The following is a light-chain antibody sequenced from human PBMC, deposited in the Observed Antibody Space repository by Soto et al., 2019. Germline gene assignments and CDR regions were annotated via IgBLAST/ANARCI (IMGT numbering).Light chain of an antibody. CDR2: DND. CDR3: GTWDGSLNAGV. V-gene: IGLV1-51*01. J-gene: IGLJ3*02. CDR1: SSNIENND. Sequence: QSVLTQPPSVSAAPGQTVTISCSGSSSNIENNDVAWYQQLPGTAPKLLIYDNDKRPSGISDRFSGSKSGTSATLGITGLRTGDEADYFCGTWDGSLNAGVFGGGTKVTVL.